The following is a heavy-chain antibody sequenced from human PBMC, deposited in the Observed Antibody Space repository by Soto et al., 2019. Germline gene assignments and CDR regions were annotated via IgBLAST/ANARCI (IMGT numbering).Heavy chain of an antibody. CDR3: ARDNDTLSY. J-gene: IGHJ4*02. V-gene: IGHV3-72*01. Sequence: GGNLRLSCAASGFTFNEHYMDCVRQAPGKGLEWVGRIKNKANSYTTEYAASVKGRFTISRDESKNSLYLQMNSLRAEDMAVYYAARDNDTLSYWGEGTMV. CDR1: GFTFNEHY. D-gene: IGHD1-1*01. CDR2: IKNKANSYTT.